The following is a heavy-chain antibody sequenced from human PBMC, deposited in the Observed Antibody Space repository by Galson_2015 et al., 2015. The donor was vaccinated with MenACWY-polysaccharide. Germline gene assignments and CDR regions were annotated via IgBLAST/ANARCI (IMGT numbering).Heavy chain of an antibody. Sequence: QSGAEVKKPGESLQISCKVSGYSFTTYWIGWVHQMPGKGLEWMGIIYPGDSDTRYSPSFQGQVTISADKSISTAYLQWSSLKASDTAMYYCARPCSRYSYGYCLDYWGQGTLVTVSS. CDR3: ARPCSRYSYGYCLDY. V-gene: IGHV5-51*07. D-gene: IGHD5-18*01. J-gene: IGHJ4*02. CDR1: GYSFTTYW. CDR2: IYPGDSDT.